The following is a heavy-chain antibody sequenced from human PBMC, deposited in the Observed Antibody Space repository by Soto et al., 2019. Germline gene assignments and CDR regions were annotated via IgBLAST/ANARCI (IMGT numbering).Heavy chain of an antibody. D-gene: IGHD4-17*01. J-gene: IGHJ6*02. CDR1: GYTFTGYY. CDR2: INPNSGGT. CDR3: ARVAPVTSDYYYGMDV. Sequence: ASVKVSCKASGYTFTGYYMHWVRQAPGQGLEWMGWINPNSGGTNYAQKFQGWVTMTRDTSISTAYMELSRLRSDDTAVYYCARVAPVTSDYYYGMDVWGQGTKVTVSS. V-gene: IGHV1-2*04.